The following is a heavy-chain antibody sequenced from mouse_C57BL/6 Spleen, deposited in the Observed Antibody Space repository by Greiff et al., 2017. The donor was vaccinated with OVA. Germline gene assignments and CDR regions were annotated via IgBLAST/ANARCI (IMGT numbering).Heavy chain of an antibody. CDR3: ARDYGH. Sequence: QVQLKQPGAELVMPGASVKLSCKASGYTFTSYWMHWVKQRPGQGLEWIGEIDPSDSYTNYNQKFKGKSTLTVDKSSSTAYMQLSSLTSEDSAVYYCARDYGHWGQGTTLTVSS. V-gene: IGHV1-69*01. D-gene: IGHD1-1*01. CDR2: IDPSDSYT. J-gene: IGHJ2*01. CDR1: GYTFTSYW.